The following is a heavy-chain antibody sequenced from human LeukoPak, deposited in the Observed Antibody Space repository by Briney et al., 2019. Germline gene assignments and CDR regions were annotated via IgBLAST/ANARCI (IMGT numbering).Heavy chain of an antibody. CDR2: IWYDGSNK. CDR3: ARGLATAMEDPLDY. D-gene: IGHD5-18*01. J-gene: IGHJ4*02. V-gene: IGHV3-33*01. Sequence: GGPLTLSWAASGFTFSIYGMHWVRQAPGKWLEWVAVIWYDGSNKYYADSVKGRFTISRDNSKNTLYLQMNSLRVEDTAVYYCARGLATAMEDPLDYGGQGTLVNVSS. CDR1: GFTFSIYG.